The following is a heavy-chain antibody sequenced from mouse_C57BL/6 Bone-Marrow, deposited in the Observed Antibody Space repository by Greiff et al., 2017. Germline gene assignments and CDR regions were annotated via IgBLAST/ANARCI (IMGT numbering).Heavy chain of an antibody. CDR3: ARGWLLPYWYFDV. Sequence: EVKLVESGGGLVQPGGSLKLSCAASGFTFSDYGMAWVRQAPRKGPEGVAFISNLAYSIYYADTVTGRFTISRENAKNNLYLEMSSLRSEDTAMYYCARGWLLPYWYFDVWGTGTTVTVSS. CDR1: GFTFSDYG. CDR2: ISNLAYSI. D-gene: IGHD2-3*01. V-gene: IGHV5-15*01. J-gene: IGHJ1*03.